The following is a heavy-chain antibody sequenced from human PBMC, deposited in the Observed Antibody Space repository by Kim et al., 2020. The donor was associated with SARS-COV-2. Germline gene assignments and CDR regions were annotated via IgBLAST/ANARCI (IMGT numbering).Heavy chain of an antibody. J-gene: IGHJ5*02. D-gene: IGHD3-10*01. CDR3: AREGSGSYNWLDA. Sequence: RYSQNCQGRVTITRETSASTSYMELSSLTSKDTAVYYCAREGSGSYNWLDAWGQGTLVTVSS. V-gene: IGHV1-3*01.